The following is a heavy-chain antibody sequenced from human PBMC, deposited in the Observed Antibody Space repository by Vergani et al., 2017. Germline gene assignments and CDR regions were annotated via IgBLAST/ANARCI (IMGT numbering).Heavy chain of an antibody. J-gene: IGHJ4*02. CDR2: INPSGGST. CDR1: GYTFTSYY. D-gene: IGHD3-16*02. V-gene: IGHV1-46*01. Sequence: QVQLVQSGAEVKKPGASVKVSCKASGYTFTSYYMHWVRQAPGQGLEWMGIINPSGGSTSYAQKFQGRVTMTRDTSTSTVYMELSSLRSEDTAVYYCARDLYDYVWGSYRPRYIDYWGQGTLVTVSS. CDR3: ARDLYDYVWGSYRPRYIDY.